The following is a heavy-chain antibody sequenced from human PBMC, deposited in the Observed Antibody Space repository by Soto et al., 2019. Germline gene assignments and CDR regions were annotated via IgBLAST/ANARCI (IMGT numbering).Heavy chain of an antibody. CDR3: ARAQDTTVTINYYYMDV. J-gene: IGHJ6*03. Sequence: GGSLRLSCAASGFTVSSNYMSWVRQAPGKGLEWVSVIYSGGSTYYADSVKGRFTISRDNSKNTLYLQMNSLRAEDTAVYYCARAQDTTVTINYYYMDVWGKGTTVTVSS. CDR1: GFTVSSNY. V-gene: IGHV3-66*01. CDR2: IYSGGST. D-gene: IGHD4-4*01.